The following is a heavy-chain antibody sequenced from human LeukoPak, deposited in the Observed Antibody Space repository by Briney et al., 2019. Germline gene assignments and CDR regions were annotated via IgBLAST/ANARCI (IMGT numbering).Heavy chain of an antibody. D-gene: IGHD4/OR15-4a*01. V-gene: IGHV3-11*01. CDR3: ARHMVLSPCDY. CDR1: GFRFDDYY. Sequence: GGSLRLSCAASGFRFDDYYLSWIRQAPGKGLEWISFISASGGMMDHADSVKGRFTISRDSAKNSVYLEMNNLRAEDTAVYHCARHMVLSPCDYWGPGTLVTVSS. CDR2: ISASGGMM. J-gene: IGHJ4*02.